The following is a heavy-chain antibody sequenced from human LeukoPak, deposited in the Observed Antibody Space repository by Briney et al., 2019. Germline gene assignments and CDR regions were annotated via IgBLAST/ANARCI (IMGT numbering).Heavy chain of an antibody. V-gene: IGHV3-23*01. CDR2: ISGSGGST. D-gene: IGHD5-18*01. J-gene: IGHJ4*02. CDR3: AKARGYSYGYLVDY. CDR1: GFTFSIYA. Sequence: GGSLRLSCAASGFTFSIYAMSWVRQAPGKGLEWVSAISGSGGSTYYADSVKGRFTISRDNSKNTLYLQMNSLRAEDTAVYYCAKARGYSYGYLVDYWGQGTLVTVSS.